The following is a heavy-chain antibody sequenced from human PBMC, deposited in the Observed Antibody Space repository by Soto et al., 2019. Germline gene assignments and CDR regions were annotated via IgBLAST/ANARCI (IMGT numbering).Heavy chain of an antibody. V-gene: IGHV4-61*01. CDR3: AAGGGSYYFPSFDYYYYYGMDV. D-gene: IGHD1-26*01. CDR2: IYYSGST. Sequence: QVQLQESGPGLVKPSETLSLTCTVSGGSVSSGSYYWSWIRQPPGKGLEWIGYIYYSGSTNYNPSPTRRVPISVDTSKNRFSLKLSCATAADTAVYYWAAGGGSYYFPSFDYYYYYGMDVWGQGTTVTVSS. CDR1: GGSVSSGSYY. J-gene: IGHJ6*02.